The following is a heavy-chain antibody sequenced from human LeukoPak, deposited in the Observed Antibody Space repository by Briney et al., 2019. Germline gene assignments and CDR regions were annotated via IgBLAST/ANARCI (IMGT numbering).Heavy chain of an antibody. V-gene: IGHV3-23*01. D-gene: IGHD3-3*01. J-gene: IGHJ6*02. Sequence: GGSLRLSCAASGFTFSSYGMSWVRQAPGKGLEWVSAISGSGGSTYYADSVKGRFTISRDNSKNTLYLQMNSLRAEDTAVYYCAKLPLRFPDFYYYGMDVWGQGTTVTVSS. CDR3: AKLPLRFPDFYYYGMDV. CDR1: GFTFSSYG. CDR2: ISGSGGST.